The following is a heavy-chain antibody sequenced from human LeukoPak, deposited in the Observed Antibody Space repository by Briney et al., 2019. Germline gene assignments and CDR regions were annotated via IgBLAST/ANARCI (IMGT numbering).Heavy chain of an antibody. Sequence: ASMRVSCKASGYTFTNFDINWVRQATGQGLEWMGWMNPNTGNAGYAQKFQDRVTITWDASITAAYMDLSSLRSEDTAVYYCARVGYSNSYDYWGQGTLVTVSS. V-gene: IGHV1-8*03. CDR3: ARVGYSNSYDY. D-gene: IGHD1-26*01. CDR2: MNPNTGNA. CDR1: GYTFTNFD. J-gene: IGHJ4*02.